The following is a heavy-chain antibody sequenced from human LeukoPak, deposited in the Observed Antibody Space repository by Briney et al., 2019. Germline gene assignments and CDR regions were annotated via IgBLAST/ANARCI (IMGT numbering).Heavy chain of an antibody. CDR1: GGSVSSDSYF. V-gene: IGHV4-39*01. D-gene: IGHD5-24*01. CDR2: IYYTGNT. Sequence: SETLSLTCTVSGGSVSSDSYFWGWIRQPPGKGLEWIVSIYYTGNTYYNPSLESRATIYVDTSKNQFSLNLRFVTAADRAVYYCARQAARGDGFHLFNYWGQGALVTVSS. J-gene: IGHJ4*02. CDR3: ARQAARGDGFHLFNY.